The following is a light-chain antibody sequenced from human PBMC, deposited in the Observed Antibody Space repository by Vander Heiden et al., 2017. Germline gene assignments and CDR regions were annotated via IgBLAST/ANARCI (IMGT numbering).Light chain of an antibody. CDR1: QSVSSY. V-gene: IGKV3-11*01. J-gene: IGKJ4*01. CDR2: DAS. CDR3: QQRSNWPPLT. Sequence: EIVLTQSPATLSLSPGERATLSCRASQSVSSYLAWYQQKPGQAPRLLIYDASNRATGIPARFSGSGYGTDFTLTISSREPEDFAVYYCQQRSNWPPLTFGGGTKVDIK.